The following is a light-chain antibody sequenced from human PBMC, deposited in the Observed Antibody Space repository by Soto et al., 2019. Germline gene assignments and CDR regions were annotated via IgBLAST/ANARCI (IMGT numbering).Light chain of an antibody. V-gene: IGKV3-20*01. CDR2: GAS. CDR1: QSVSSSY. Sequence: ERVMTQSPATLSVSPGEKATPSCRASQSVSSSYLAWYQQKPGQAPRLLIYGASSRATGIPDRFSGSGSGTDFTLTISRLEPEDFAVYYCQQYGSSPQTFGQGTKVDIK. J-gene: IGKJ1*01. CDR3: QQYGSSPQT.